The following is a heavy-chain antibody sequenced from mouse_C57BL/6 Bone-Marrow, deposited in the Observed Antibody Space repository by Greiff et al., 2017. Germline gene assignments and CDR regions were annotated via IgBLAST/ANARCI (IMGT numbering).Heavy chain of an antibody. V-gene: IGHV5-6*01. Sequence: DVQLVESGGDLVKPGGSLKLSCAASGFTFSSYGMSWVRQTPDKRLEWVATISSGGSYTYYPDSVKGRFTISRDNAKNTLYLQMSSLKSEDTAMYYCARGYDYGDYWGQGTTLTVSS. CDR3: ARGYDYGDY. D-gene: IGHD2-4*01. CDR2: ISSGGSYT. CDR1: GFTFSSYG. J-gene: IGHJ2*01.